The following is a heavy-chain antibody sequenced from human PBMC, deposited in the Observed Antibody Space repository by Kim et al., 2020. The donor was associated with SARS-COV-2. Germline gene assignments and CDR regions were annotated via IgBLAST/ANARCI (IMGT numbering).Heavy chain of an antibody. V-gene: IGHV3-21*01. CDR2: ISSSSSYI. CDR1: GFTFSSYS. J-gene: IGHJ3*02. Sequence: GGSLRLSCAASGFTFSSYSMNWVRQAPGKGLEWVSSISSSSSYIYYADSAKGRFTISRDNAKNSLYLQMNSLRAEDTAVYYCARGSKYYYDSTSNEAFDIWGQGTMVTVSS. D-gene: IGHD3-22*01. CDR3: ARGSKYYYDSTSNEAFDI.